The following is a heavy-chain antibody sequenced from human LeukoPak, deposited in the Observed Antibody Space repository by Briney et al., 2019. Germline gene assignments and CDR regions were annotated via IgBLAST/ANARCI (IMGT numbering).Heavy chain of an antibody. J-gene: IGHJ4*02. CDR2: ISAYNGNT. Sequence: GAAVKVSCKASGYPFDNFGLTWVLQAPGQGLEWMGWISAYNGNTHYAQKFRGRLTMTTDTSTTTAYLELRSLKSDDTAVYYCARDRLGGDLTGESLYWGQGTLVTVSS. CDR3: ARDRLGGDLTGESLY. V-gene: IGHV1-18*01. D-gene: IGHD4-17*01. CDR1: GYPFDNFG.